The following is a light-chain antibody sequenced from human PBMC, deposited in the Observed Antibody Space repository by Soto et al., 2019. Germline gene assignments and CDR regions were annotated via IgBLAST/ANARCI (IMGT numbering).Light chain of an antibody. CDR2: DAS. V-gene: IGKV1-33*01. J-gene: IGKJ5*01. Sequence: DIQMTQSPSSLFASVGDRVTITCQATQDINIYLNWYQQKPGKAPNLLIYDASNLGIGVPSRCSGSGSGTHFTFTISSLQTEDIGTYYCQQYDILPITFGRGTRLEIK. CDR1: QDINIY. CDR3: QQYDILPIT.